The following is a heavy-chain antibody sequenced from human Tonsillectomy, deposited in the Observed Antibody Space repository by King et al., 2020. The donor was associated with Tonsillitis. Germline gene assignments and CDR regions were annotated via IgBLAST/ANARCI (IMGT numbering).Heavy chain of an antibody. CDR3: ARGGAAARPGPIGY. V-gene: IGHV4-34*01. CDR1: GGSFSGYY. J-gene: IGHJ4*02. CDR2: INHSGST. D-gene: IGHD6-6*01. Sequence: QVQLQQWGAGLLKPSEPLSLTCAVYGGSFSGYYWSWIRQPPGKGLEWIGEINHSGSTNYNPSLKSRVTISVDTSKNQFSLKLSSVTAADTAVYYCARGGAAARPGPIGYWGQGTLVTVSS.